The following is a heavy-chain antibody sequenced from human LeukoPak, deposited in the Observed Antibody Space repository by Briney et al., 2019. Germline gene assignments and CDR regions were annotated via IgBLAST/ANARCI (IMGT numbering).Heavy chain of an antibody. V-gene: IGHV3-48*03. CDR3: ARVRRMTTVVRPLDY. J-gene: IGHJ4*02. CDR2: SSSSGSTI. D-gene: IGHD4-23*01. Sequence: PGGSLRLSCAASGFTLTNYEMESVRQAPGKGLGWVSYSSSSGSTIYYADSVKGRFTISRDNAKNSLYLEMNSLRAEDTAVNYCARVRRMTTVVRPLDYWGQGTLVTVSS. CDR1: GFTLTNYE.